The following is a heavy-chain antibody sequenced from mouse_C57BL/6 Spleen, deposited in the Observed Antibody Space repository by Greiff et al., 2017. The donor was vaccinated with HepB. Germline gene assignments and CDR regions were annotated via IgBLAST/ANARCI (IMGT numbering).Heavy chain of an antibody. D-gene: IGHD4-1*01. Sequence: VQLQQSGPGLVAPSQSLSITCTVSGFSLTSYGVHWVRQPPGKGLEWLVVIWSDGSTTYNSALKSRLSISKDNSKSQVFLKMNSLQTDDTAMYYCARHRDWDGWYFDVWGTGTTVTVSS. CDR1: GFSLTSYG. CDR3: ARHRDWDGWYFDV. V-gene: IGHV2-6-1*01. CDR2: IWSDGST. J-gene: IGHJ1*03.